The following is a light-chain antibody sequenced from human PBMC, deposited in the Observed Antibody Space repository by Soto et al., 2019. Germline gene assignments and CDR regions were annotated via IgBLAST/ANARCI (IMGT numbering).Light chain of an antibody. CDR2: EGS. CDR1: NSDVGNYNL. Sequence: QSALTQPASVSGSPGQSITISCTGTNSDVGNYNLVSWYQQHPGKAPKLIIYEGSKRPSGVSDRFSGSKSGDTASLTISGLQAEDEADYYCCSYAGSYTWVFGGGTQLTVL. J-gene: IGLJ3*02. V-gene: IGLV2-23*01. CDR3: CSYAGSYTWV.